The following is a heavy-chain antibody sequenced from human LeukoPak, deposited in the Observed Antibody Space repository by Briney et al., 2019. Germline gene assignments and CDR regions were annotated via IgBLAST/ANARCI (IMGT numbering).Heavy chain of an antibody. CDR1: GYTFTSYG. Sequence: ASVKVSCKASGYTFTSYGISWVRQAPGQGLEWMGIINPSGGSTSYAQKFQGRVTMTRDTSTSTVYMELSSLRSEDTAVYYCARDLARFSSSWLPTRQPPGWFDPWGQGTLVTVSS. J-gene: IGHJ5*02. D-gene: IGHD6-13*01. CDR2: INPSGGST. V-gene: IGHV1-46*01. CDR3: ARDLARFSSSWLPTRQPPGWFDP.